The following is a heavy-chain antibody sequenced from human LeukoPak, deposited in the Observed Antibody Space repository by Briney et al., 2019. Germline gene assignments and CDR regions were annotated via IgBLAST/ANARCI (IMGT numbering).Heavy chain of an antibody. CDR2: ISPSGGST. D-gene: IGHD3-22*01. V-gene: IGHV1-46*01. CDR3: ASADDISGYYYYMAV. CDR1: GYTFTSNY. Sequence: GASVKVSCKAFGYTFTSNYMHWVRQAPGQGPEWMGVISPSGGSTTYAQKFQGRVTLTRDMSTSTDYLELSSLRSEDTAVYYCASADDISGYYYYMAVWGKGTTVTASS. J-gene: IGHJ6*03.